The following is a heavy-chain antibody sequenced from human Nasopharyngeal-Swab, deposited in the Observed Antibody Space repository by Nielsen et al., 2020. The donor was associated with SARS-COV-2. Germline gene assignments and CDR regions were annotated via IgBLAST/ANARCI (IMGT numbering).Heavy chain of an antibody. Sequence: GGSLRLSCAASEFTFDDYGMNWVRQAPGKGPEWVAGINWNGGSTSFADSVKGRFTISRDNAKNSLYLQVNSLRAEDTALYFCARDGLIEHSDGSGYSAYYFDYWGQGVLVTVSS. CDR2: INWNGGST. D-gene: IGHD3-22*01. V-gene: IGHV3-20*04. CDR1: EFTFDDYG. J-gene: IGHJ4*02. CDR3: ARDGLIEHSDGSGYSAYYFDY.